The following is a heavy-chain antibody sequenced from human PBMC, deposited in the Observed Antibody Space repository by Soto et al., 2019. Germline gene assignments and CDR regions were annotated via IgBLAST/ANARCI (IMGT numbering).Heavy chain of an antibody. CDR1: GFSLSTNLMC. CDR2: INWDDDR. CDR3: ARIRDSRYRYFDF. Sequence: ESGPTLVNPTQTLTLTCTFSGFSLSTNLMCVGWIRQPPGKALEFVALINWDDDRYYNKSLETRLTISKDTSKNQVVLTMRDMDPVDTATYYCARIRDSRYRYFDFWGQGALVTVSS. J-gene: IGHJ4*02. V-gene: IGHV2-70*01. D-gene: IGHD3-22*01.